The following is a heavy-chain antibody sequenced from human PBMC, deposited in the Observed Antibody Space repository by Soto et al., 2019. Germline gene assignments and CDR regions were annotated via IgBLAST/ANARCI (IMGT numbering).Heavy chain of an antibody. Sequence: PSETLSLTCTVSGGSISSYYWSWIRQPPGKGLEWIGYIYYSGSTNYNPSLKSRVTISVDTSKNQFSLKLSSVTAADTAVYYCAREGPGNWFDPWGQGTLVTVSS. CDR1: GGSISSYY. CDR3: AREGPGNWFDP. CDR2: IYYSGST. J-gene: IGHJ5*02. V-gene: IGHV4-59*01.